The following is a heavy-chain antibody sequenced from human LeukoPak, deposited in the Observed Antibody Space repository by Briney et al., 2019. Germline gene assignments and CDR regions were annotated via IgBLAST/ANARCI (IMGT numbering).Heavy chain of an antibody. CDR1: GGSFSGYY. CDR2: INHSGST. V-gene: IGHV4-34*01. CDR3: ARGAVYSSSWVWFDP. Sequence: SETLSLTCAVYGGSFSGYYWSWIRQPPGKGLEWIGEINHSGSTNYNPSLKSRVTISVDTSKNQFSLKLSSVTAADTAVYYCARGAVYSSSWVWFDPWGQGTLVTVSS. J-gene: IGHJ5*02. D-gene: IGHD6-13*01.